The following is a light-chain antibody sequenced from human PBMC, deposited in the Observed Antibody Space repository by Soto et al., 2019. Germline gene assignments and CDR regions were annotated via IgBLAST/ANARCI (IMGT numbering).Light chain of an antibody. Sequence: QSVLTQPASVSGPPGQSIAISCTGTSSDVDAYNFVSWYQHHPGKAPKLMIFDVSNRPSGVSNRFSGSKSGNTASLTISGLQAEDEADYYCTSYTTRSTDVFGTGNKVTVL. CDR3: TSYTTRSTDV. CDR1: SSDVDAYNF. CDR2: DVS. V-gene: IGLV2-14*03. J-gene: IGLJ1*01.